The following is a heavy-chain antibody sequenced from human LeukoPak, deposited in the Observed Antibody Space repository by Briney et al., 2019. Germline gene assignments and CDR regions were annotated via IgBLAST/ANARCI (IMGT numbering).Heavy chain of an antibody. V-gene: IGHV4-34*01. CDR3: ARGNILTGYCFDF. CDR1: GGSITGYY. J-gene: IGHJ4*02. D-gene: IGHD3-9*01. CDR2: IHYTGAT. Sequence: SETLSLTCAVYGGSITGYYWSWIRQTPGRGLEWVGEIHYTGATSYNPSLKSRATISTDTSKNQFSLRLSSVTATDTAVYYCARGNILTGYCFDFWGQGALVTVSS.